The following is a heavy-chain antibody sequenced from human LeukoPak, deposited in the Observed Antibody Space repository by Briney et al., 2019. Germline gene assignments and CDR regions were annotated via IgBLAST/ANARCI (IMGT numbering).Heavy chain of an antibody. CDR2: INPNSGDT. CDR3: ARVGCSGGSCYDY. V-gene: IGHV1-2*02. D-gene: IGHD2-15*01. Sequence: GASVKVSCKASGYTFTGYSMHWVRQAPGQGVEWMGWINPNSGDTNYAQKFQGRVTITRDTSISTAYMEVSRLRSDDTAVYYCARVGCSGGSCYDYWGQGTLVTVSS. CDR1: GYTFTGYS. J-gene: IGHJ4*02.